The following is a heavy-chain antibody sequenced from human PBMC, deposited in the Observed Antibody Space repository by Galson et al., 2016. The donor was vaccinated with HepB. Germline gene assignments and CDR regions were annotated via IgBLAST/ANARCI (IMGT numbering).Heavy chain of an antibody. V-gene: IGHV3-21*01. CDR3: ARDEGSFGSGTWYHDY. J-gene: IGHJ4*02. CDR2: ISSNGDYI. Sequence: SLRLSCAASGFILSPYTMNWVRQAPGKGLEWVSSISSNGDYIYYADSVKGRFTSSRDNAKNSVFLRMNSLRAEDTAVYYCARDEGSFGSGTWYHDYWGQGTLVTVSS. CDR1: GFILSPYT. D-gene: IGHD3-10*01.